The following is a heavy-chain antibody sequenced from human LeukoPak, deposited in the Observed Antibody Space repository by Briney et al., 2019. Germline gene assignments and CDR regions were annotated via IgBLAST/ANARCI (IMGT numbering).Heavy chain of an antibody. CDR3: AKAYGSGSYYGSYYYYGLDV. CDR2: ISSSGGST. J-gene: IGHJ6*02. V-gene: IGHV3-11*01. CDR1: GFTFSDYY. Sequence: PGGSLRLSCAASGFTFSDYYMSWIRQAPGKGLEWVSYISSSGGSTYYADSVKGRFTISRDNSKNTLYLQMNSLRAEDTAVYFCAKAYGSGSYYGSYYYYGLDVWGQGTTVTVSS. D-gene: IGHD3-10*01.